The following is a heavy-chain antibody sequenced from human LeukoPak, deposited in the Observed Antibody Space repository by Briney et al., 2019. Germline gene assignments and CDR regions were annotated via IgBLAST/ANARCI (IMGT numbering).Heavy chain of an antibody. Sequence: PGGSLRLSCAASGFTFSSYVMSWVRQAPGKGLEWVSVISGSGGSTKYADSVKGRFTISRDDSKSTLYLQMNSPRAEDTAVYHCVTFYYDSSGSYVHYWGQGTLVTVSS. CDR2: ISGSGGST. CDR1: GFTFSSYV. CDR3: VTFYYDSSGSYVHY. J-gene: IGHJ4*02. V-gene: IGHV3-23*01. D-gene: IGHD3-22*01.